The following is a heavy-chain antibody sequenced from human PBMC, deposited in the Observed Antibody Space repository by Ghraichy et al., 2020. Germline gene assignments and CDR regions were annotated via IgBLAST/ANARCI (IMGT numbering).Heavy chain of an antibody. CDR3: ARESDGFLDY. V-gene: IGHV3-74*01. D-gene: IGHD5-24*01. CDR2: INSDGSST. Sequence: GGSLRLSCAASGFTFSSYWMHWVRQAPGKGLVCVSRINSDGSSTIYADSVKGRFTISRDNAKNTLYLQMNSLRAEDTAVYYCARESDGFLDYWGQGTLVTVSS. CDR1: GFTFSSYW. J-gene: IGHJ4*02.